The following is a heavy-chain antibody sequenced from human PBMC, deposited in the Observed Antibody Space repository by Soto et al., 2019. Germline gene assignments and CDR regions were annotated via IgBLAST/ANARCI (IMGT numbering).Heavy chain of an antibody. J-gene: IGHJ6*02. D-gene: IGHD2-8*01. CDR2: INPKSGGT. V-gene: IGHV1-2*04. CDR1: GYSFTDYH. CDR3: ARGDSTDCSNGVCSFFYNHDMDV. Sequence: QVQLVQSGAEVKKPGASVKVSCKASGYSFTDYHIHWVRQAPGQGLEWRGRINPKSGGTSTAQKFQGWVTMTTDTSISTASMELTRLTSDDTAIYYCARGDSTDCSNGVCSFFYNHDMDVWGQGTTVTVSS.